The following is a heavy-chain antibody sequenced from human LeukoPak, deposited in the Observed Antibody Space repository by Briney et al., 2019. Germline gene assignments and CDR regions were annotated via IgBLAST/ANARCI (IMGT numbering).Heavy chain of an antibody. Sequence: GGSLRLSCAASGFSFSSYAIHWVRQAPGKGLEWVALISYNGGKKDYADSVKGRFTMSRDNSKNTLYLQMNSLRAEDTAVYYCARDGLYLSIDYYYYMDVWGKGTTVTVSS. CDR1: GFSFSSYA. CDR3: ARDGLYLSIDYYYYMDV. CDR2: ISYNGGKK. V-gene: IGHV3-30*04. D-gene: IGHD2-8*01. J-gene: IGHJ6*03.